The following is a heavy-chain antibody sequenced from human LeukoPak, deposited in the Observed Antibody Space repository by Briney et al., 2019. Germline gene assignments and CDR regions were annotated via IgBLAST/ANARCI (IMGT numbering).Heavy chain of an antibody. CDR2: ISGSGGST. J-gene: IGHJ4*02. V-gene: IGHV3-23*01. CDR1: GFTFSSYA. Sequence: GGSLRLSCAASGFTFSSYAMSWVRQAPGKGLEWVSAISGSGGSTYYADSVKGRFTISRDNSKNTLYLQMNSLRAEDTAAYYCAKTRLVGVFSHWGQGTLVTVSS. CDR3: AKTRLVGVFSH. D-gene: IGHD1-26*01.